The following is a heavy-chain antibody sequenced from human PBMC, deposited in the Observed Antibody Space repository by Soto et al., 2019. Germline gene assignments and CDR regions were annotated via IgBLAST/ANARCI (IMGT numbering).Heavy chain of an antibody. CDR1: GFSFRTFG. Sequence: PWGSLRLSSATSGFSFRTFGLNWVRQAPGRGLEWVANINQDGSEKYYVDSVKGRFTISRDNAQSSLYLQMNSLRAEDTAVYYCLSGNPPSSTWGQGTLVPVSP. CDR3: LSGNPPSST. V-gene: IGHV3-7*02. CDR2: INQDGSEK. D-gene: IGHD5-12*01. J-gene: IGHJ5*02.